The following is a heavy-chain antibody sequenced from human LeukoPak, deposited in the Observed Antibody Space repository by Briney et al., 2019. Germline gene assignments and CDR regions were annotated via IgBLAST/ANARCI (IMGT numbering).Heavy chain of an antibody. CDR2: IYYSGST. J-gene: IGHJ4*02. Sequence: SETLSLSCIVSGGSSSSRSYYWGWIRQPPGKGLEWIGSIYYSGSTYYNPSLKSRVTISVDTSKKQFSLKLSSVTAADTAAYYCARGEVTYYGSSGYEGGFEYWGQGTLVTVSS. CDR1: GGSSSSRSYY. D-gene: IGHD3-22*01. V-gene: IGHV4-39*01. CDR3: ARGEVTYYGSSGYEGGFEY.